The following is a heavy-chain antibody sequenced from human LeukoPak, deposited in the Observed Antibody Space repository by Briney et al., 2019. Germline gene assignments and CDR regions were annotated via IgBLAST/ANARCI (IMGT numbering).Heavy chain of an antibody. Sequence: SETLSLTCTVSGGFISSSSYYWGWIRQPPGKGLEWIGSIYYSGSTYYNPSLKSRVTISVDTSKNQFSLKLSSVTAADTAVYYCARQGYDILTGYYSAVYYFDYWGQGTLVTVSS. J-gene: IGHJ4*02. D-gene: IGHD3-9*01. CDR2: IYYSGST. CDR1: GGFISSSSYY. V-gene: IGHV4-39*01. CDR3: ARQGYDILTGYYSAVYYFDY.